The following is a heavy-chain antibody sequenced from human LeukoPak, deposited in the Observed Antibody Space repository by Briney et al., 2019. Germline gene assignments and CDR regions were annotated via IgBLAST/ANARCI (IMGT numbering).Heavy chain of an antibody. J-gene: IGHJ4*02. V-gene: IGHV3-53*01. D-gene: IGHD3-10*01. CDR3: ARENTMVRAFDY. CDR2: IYSGGST. CDR1: GFTVSSNY. Sequence: GGSLRLSCVASGFTVSSNYMSWVRQAPGKGLEWVSVIYSGGSTYYADSVKGRFTISRDNSKNTLYLQMNSLRAEDTAVYYCARENTMVRAFDYWGQGTLVTVSS.